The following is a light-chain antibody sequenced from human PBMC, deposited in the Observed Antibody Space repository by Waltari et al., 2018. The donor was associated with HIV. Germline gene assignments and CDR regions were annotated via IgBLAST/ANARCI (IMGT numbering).Light chain of an antibody. Sequence: VLTQSPATLSLSPGESATLSCSASQTVGSFLAWYQQRPGQAPRLLIYDASNRATDIPGRFSGSGSGTDFTLTISSLEPEDFAVYYCQQRTNWLWTFGQGTMVEIK. CDR2: DAS. CDR3: QQRTNWLWT. J-gene: IGKJ1*01. CDR1: QTVGSF. V-gene: IGKV3-11*01.